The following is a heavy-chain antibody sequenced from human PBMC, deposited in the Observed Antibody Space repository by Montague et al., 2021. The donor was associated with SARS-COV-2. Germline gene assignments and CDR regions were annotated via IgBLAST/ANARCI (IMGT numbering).Heavy chain of an antibody. V-gene: IGHV3-64*01. Sequence: SLRLSCAASGFTFSGYAMHWVRQAPGKGLEYVSAISSNGGSTYYANSVKGRFTISRDNSKNTLYLQMGSLRAEDMAVYYCARDVGGYVDYWGREPWSPSPQ. CDR2: ISSNGGST. J-gene: IGHJ4*02. D-gene: IGHD3-22*01. CDR3: ARDVGGYVDY. CDR1: GFTFSGYA.